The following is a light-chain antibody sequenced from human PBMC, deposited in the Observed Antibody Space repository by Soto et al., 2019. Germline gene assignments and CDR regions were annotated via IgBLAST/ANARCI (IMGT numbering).Light chain of an antibody. V-gene: IGKV1-6*01. CDR3: LQLYNFSWP. J-gene: IGKJ1*01. CDR1: QGIRND. CDR2: AAS. Sequence: AIQMTQSPSSLSASVGDRVTISCRASQGIRNDLAWYQQKQGRAPKLLVFAASNLQSLVPCRLSGSGSGTDFTLTISRLQPEDFANYYCLQLYNFSWPFGQGTKVDIK.